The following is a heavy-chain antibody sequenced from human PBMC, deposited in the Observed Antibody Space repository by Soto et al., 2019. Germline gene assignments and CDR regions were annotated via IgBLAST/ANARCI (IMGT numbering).Heavy chain of an antibody. Sequence: SETLSLTCDVSGASITTYYWSWIRQVPGKGLEWIGNVYHTGSTDYSSSLRSRVTMSVDTSKNQFSMSMNSVAAADTAVYYCARRLFGSGWTLDSWGQGALVTVSS. CDR3: ARRLFGSGWTLDS. CDR1: GASITTYY. D-gene: IGHD6-19*01. CDR2: VYHTGST. J-gene: IGHJ4*02. V-gene: IGHV4-59*13.